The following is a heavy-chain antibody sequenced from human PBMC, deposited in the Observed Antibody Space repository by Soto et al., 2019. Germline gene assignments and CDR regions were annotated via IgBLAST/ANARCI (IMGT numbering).Heavy chain of an antibody. V-gene: IGHV3-30-3*01. CDR1: GFTFSSYA. CDR2: ISYDGSNK. J-gene: IGHJ5*02. D-gene: IGHD3-10*01. Sequence: QVQLVESGGGVVQPGRSLRLSCAASGFTFSSYAMHWVRQAPGKGLEWVAVISYDGSNKYYADSVKGRFTISRDNSKNTLYLQMNSLRAEDTAVYYCARDPLGVRGVIYWFDPWGQGTLVTVSS. CDR3: ARDPLGVRGVIYWFDP.